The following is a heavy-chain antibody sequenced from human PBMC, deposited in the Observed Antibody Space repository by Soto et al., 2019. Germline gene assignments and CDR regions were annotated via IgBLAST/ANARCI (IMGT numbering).Heavy chain of an antibody. CDR3: ARHPPYRPFDC. V-gene: IGHV4-39*01. Sequence: QLQLQESGPGLVKPSETLSLTCSVSGDSLSAGPYHWGCIRQPPGKGLEWIGNVYNSGSTSYSPSRKSRVTISVDTSKHQFSLRLTSVTAADTAVYFCARHPPYRPFDCWGQGTLVTVSS. J-gene: IGHJ4*02. CDR2: VYNSGST. D-gene: IGHD3-16*02. CDR1: GDSLSAGPYH.